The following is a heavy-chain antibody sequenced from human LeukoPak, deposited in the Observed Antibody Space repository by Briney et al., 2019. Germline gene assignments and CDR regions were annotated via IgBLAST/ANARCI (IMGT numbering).Heavy chain of an antibody. CDR1: GFTFDDYG. Sequence: TGGSLRLSCAASGFTFDDYGMSWVRQAPGKGLEWVSGINWNGGSTGYADSVKGRFTIARDNAKNSLYLQMNSLRAEDTAVYYCARDRLAAAGRAPFDYWGQGTLVTVSS. J-gene: IGHJ4*02. V-gene: IGHV3-20*04. CDR3: ARDRLAAAGRAPFDY. D-gene: IGHD6-13*01. CDR2: INWNGGST.